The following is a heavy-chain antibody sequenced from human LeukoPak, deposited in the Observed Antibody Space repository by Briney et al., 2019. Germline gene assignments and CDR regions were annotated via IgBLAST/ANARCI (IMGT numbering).Heavy chain of an antibody. J-gene: IGHJ3*02. CDR1: GGSISSSSYY. CDR2: IYYSGST. Sequence: SETLSLTCTVSGGSISSSSYYWGWIRQPPGKGLEWIGSIYYSGSTYYNPSLKSRVTISVDTSKNQFSLKLSSVTAADTAVYYCARGPPYYYDSSGQGSAFDIWGQGTMVTVSS. V-gene: IGHV4-39*07. CDR3: ARGPPYYYDSSGQGSAFDI. D-gene: IGHD3-22*01.